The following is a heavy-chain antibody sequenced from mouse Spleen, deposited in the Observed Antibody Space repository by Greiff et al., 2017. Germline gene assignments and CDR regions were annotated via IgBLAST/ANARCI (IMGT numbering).Heavy chain of an antibody. Sequence: EVQLVESGGGLVKPGGSLKLSCAASGFTFSSYAMSWVRQTPEKRLEWVATISSGGSYTYYPDSVKGRFTISRDNAKNTLYLQMSSLRSEDTAMYYCAREVYGNYGFAYWGQGTLVTVSA. D-gene: IGHD2-1*01. CDR1: GFTFSSYA. CDR3: AREVYGNYGFAY. V-gene: IGHV5-9-3*01. CDR2: ISSGGSYT. J-gene: IGHJ3*01.